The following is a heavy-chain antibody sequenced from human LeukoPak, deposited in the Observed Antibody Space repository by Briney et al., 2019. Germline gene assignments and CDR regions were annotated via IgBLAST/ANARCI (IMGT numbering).Heavy chain of an antibody. CDR2: VNPNSGNT. CDR1: GCDFSSFD. CDR3: ARGTPYCSGASCYNY. J-gene: IGHJ4*02. Sequence: ASVKVSCKASGCDFSSFDVNWVRQAPGQGLEWMGWVNPNSGNTGYAQKFQGRVTMTRDTSISTAYMELSSLRSEDTAVYYCARGTPYCSGASCYNYWGQGTLVTVSS. V-gene: IGHV1-8*01. D-gene: IGHD2-2*02.